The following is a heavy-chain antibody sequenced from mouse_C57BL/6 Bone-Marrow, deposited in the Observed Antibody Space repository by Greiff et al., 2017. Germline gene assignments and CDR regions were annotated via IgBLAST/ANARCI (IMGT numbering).Heavy chain of an antibody. V-gene: IGHV1-26*01. CDR2: INPNNGGT. CDR3: ARPLFITTALYWYFDV. D-gene: IGHD1-1*01. J-gene: IGHJ1*03. Sequence: EVQLQQSGPELVKPGASVKISCKASGYTFTDYYMNWVKQSHGKSLEWIGDINPNNGGTSYNQKFKGKATLTVDKSSSTAYMEIRSLTSEDSAVYYWARPLFITTALYWYFDVWGTGTTVTVSS. CDR1: GYTFTDYY.